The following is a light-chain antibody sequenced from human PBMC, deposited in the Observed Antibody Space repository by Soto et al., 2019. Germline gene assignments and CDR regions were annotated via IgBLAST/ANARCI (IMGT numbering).Light chain of an antibody. CDR3: SSYTSSSTLYV. J-gene: IGLJ1*01. V-gene: IGLV2-14*01. Sequence: QSAPTQPDSVSGSPGQSITISCTGTSSDVGGYNYVSWYQQHPGKAPKLMISEVSNRPSGVSNRFSGSKSVNTASLTISGLQAEDEADYYCSSYTSSSTLYVFGTGTKVTVL. CDR1: SSDVGGYNY. CDR2: EVS.